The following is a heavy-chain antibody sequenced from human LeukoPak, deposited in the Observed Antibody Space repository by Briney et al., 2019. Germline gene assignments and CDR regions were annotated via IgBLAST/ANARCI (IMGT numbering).Heavy chain of an antibody. CDR3: ARDPDAVAGTNAFDI. D-gene: IGHD6-19*01. CDR2: IYTSGST. J-gene: IGHJ3*02. Sequence: SETLSLTCTVSGGSISSYYWSWIRQPAGKGLEWFGRIYTSGSTNYNPSLKSRVTMSVDTSKNQFSLKLSSVTAADTAVYYCARDPDAVAGTNAFDIWGQGTMVTVSS. CDR1: GGSISSYY. V-gene: IGHV4-4*07.